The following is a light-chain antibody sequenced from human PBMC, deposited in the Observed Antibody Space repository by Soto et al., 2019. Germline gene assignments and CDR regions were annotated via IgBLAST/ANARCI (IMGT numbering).Light chain of an antibody. J-gene: IGLJ1*01. V-gene: IGLV1-44*01. CDR3: AAWDDSLNGYL. CDR2: TSN. Sequence: QSVLTQPPSASGTPGQRVTISCSGSSSNIGNNPVNWYQQLPGTAPKLLIYTSNQRPSGVPDRFSGSKSGNSASLAISGLQSEDEADYYCAAWDDSLNGYLFGIGTKVT. CDR1: SSNIGNNP.